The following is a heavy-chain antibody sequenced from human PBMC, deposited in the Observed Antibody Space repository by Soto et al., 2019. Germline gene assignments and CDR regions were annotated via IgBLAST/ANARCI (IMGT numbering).Heavy chain of an antibody. Sequence: SETLSLTCTVSGGSISSGDYYWSWIRQPPGKGLEWIGYIYYSGSTYYNPSLKSRVTISVATSKNQFSLKLSSVTAADTAVYYCSGYCFFSNGECGGCYFYYVMEVWGKGSPVPVSS. CDR1: GGSISSGDYY. V-gene: IGHV4-30-4*01. CDR3: SGYCFFSNGECGGCYFYYVMEV. CDR2: IYYSGST. J-gene: IGHJ6*04. D-gene: IGHD2-8*01.